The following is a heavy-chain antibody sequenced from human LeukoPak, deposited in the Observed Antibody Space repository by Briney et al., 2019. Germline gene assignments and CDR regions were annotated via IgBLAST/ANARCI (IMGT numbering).Heavy chain of an antibody. CDR3: AKEESSSWYLY. J-gene: IGHJ4*02. CDR1: GFTFSSYA. CDR2: ISGTGGTT. Sequence: GGSLRLSCAASGFTFSSYAMSWVRQAPGKGLEWVSAISGTGGTTYYADSVKGRFTLSRDNSKNTLYLQMNRLRAEDTALYYCAKEESSSWYLYWGQGTLVTVSS. D-gene: IGHD6-13*01. V-gene: IGHV3-23*01.